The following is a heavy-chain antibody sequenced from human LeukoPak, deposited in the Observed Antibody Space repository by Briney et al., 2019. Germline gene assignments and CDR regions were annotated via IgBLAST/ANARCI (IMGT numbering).Heavy chain of an antibody. CDR3: ARVYYGGNPYFDY. CDR1: GYSISSGYY. CDR2: IYHSGST. V-gene: IGHV4-38-2*02. Sequence: PPETLSLTCTVSGYSISSGYYWDWIRQPPGKGLEWIGGIYHSGSTYYNPSLKSRVTMSVDTSKNQFSLKLRSVTAADTAVYYCARVYYGGNPYFDYWGQGTLVTVSS. J-gene: IGHJ4*02. D-gene: IGHD4-23*01.